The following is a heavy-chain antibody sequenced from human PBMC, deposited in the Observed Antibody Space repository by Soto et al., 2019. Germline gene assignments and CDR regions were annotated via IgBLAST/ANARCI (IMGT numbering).Heavy chain of an antibody. J-gene: IGHJ4*02. V-gene: IGHV1-2*02. D-gene: IGHD3-22*01. Sequence: ASVKVSCKASGYTFTDQYIHWVRQAPGQGLEWMGWINPISSVSNPAQKFQDRVTLTRDTFISTAYMDLSGLRYNDTAVYYCARDLGSYDTSGSLKYWGQGTLVTAPQ. CDR2: INPISSVS. CDR3: ARDLGSYDTSGSLKY. CDR1: GYTFTDQY.